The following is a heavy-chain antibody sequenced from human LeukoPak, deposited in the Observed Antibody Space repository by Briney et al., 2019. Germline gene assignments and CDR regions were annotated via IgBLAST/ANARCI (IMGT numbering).Heavy chain of an antibody. CDR1: GFTFSSYG. CDR3: AKDASSGWYVDGCMDV. CDR2: ISYDGSNK. V-gene: IGHV3-30*18. J-gene: IGHJ6*02. D-gene: IGHD6-19*01. Sequence: GGSLRLSCAASGFTFSSYGMHWVRQAPGKGLEWVAVISYDGSNKYYADSVKGRFTISRDNPKNTLYLQMNSLRAEDTAVYYCAKDASSGWYVDGCMDVWGQGTTVTVSS.